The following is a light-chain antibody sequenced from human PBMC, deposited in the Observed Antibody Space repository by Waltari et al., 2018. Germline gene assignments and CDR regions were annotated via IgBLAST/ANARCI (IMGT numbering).Light chain of an antibody. CDR1: SSDVGGYNF. V-gene: IGLV2-14*01. Sequence: QSALTQPASVSGSPGQSITISCPGTSSDVGGYNFVSWYQQHPGKVPKPIIYEVNNRPAGVSNRFSGSKSGNTASLTISGLQAEDEADYYCSSYTRHETGIFGGGTKLTVL. CDR3: SSYTRHETGI. CDR2: EVN. J-gene: IGLJ2*01.